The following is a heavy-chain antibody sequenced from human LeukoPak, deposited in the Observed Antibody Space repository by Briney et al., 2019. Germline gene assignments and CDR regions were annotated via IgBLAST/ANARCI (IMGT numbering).Heavy chain of an antibody. CDR1: GGSISSSSYY. D-gene: IGHD1-1*01. CDR3: ARTGTTGWFDP. J-gene: IGHJ5*02. V-gene: IGHV4-30-2*01. CDR2: IYHSGST. Sequence: SETLSLTCTVSGGSISSSSYYWGWIRQPPGKGLEWIGYIYHSGSTYYNPSLKSRVTISVDRSKNQFSLKLSSVTAADTAVYYCARTGTTGWFDPWGQGTLVTVSS.